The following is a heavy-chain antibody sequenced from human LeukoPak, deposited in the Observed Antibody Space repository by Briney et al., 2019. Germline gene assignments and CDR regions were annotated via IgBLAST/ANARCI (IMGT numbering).Heavy chain of an antibody. Sequence: GGSLRLSCAASGFTFSSYAMHWVRQAPGKWLEWVAVISYDGSNKYYADSVKGRFTISRDNSKNTLYLQMNSLRAEDTAVYYCARLCHCYTFDYWGQGTLVTVSS. CDR1: GFTFSSYA. J-gene: IGHJ4*02. CDR2: ISYDGSNK. D-gene: IGHD2-2*02. V-gene: IGHV3-30-3*01. CDR3: ARLCHCYTFDY.